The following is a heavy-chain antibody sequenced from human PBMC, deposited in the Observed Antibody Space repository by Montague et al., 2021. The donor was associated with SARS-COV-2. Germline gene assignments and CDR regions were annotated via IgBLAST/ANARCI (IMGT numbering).Heavy chain of an antibody. V-gene: IGHV3-48*03. J-gene: IGHJ6*02. Sequence: SLRLSCAASGFTFSSYEMNWVRQAPGKGLEWVSYISSSGSTIYYADSAKGRFTISRDNAKNSLYLQMNSLRAEDTAVYYCARDRPWIQLWSYYYYGMDVWGQGTTVTVSS. CDR3: ARDRPWIQLWSYYYYGMDV. D-gene: IGHD5-18*01. CDR2: ISSSGSTI. CDR1: GFTFSSYE.